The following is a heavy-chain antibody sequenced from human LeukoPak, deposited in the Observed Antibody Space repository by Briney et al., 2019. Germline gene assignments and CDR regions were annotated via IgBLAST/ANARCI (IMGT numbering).Heavy chain of an antibody. CDR2: ISSSGSNV. CDR3: AKGGYSSGWTFPLFDY. CDR1: GFTFSRYA. J-gene: IGHJ4*02. D-gene: IGHD6-19*01. V-gene: IGHV3-11*01. Sequence: GGSLRLSCEASGFTFSRYAMTWVRQAPGKGLEWVSYISSSGSNVYYADSVKGRFTISRDNAKNSLFLEMNSLRAEDTAVYYCAKGGYSSGWTFPLFDYWGQGTLVTVSS.